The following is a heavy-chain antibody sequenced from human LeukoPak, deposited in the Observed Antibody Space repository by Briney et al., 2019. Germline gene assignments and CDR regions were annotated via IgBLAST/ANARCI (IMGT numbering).Heavy chain of an antibody. V-gene: IGHV4-61*01. J-gene: IGHJ4*02. CDR1: GGSVSGSNYY. CDR3: TRTGSTGGY. CDR2: IHYSGST. D-gene: IGHD1-7*01. Sequence: SETLSLTCTVSGGSVSGSNYYCSWIRQSPGKGLEWIGYIHYSGSTVYNPSLKSRVTMSIDTSKNQFSLNLSSATAADTAVYYCTRTGSTGGYWGQGTLVTVSS.